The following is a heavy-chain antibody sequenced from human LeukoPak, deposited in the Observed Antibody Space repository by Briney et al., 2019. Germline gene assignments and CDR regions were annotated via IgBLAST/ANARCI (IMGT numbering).Heavy chain of an antibody. V-gene: IGHV1-46*01. CDR2: INPSGGST. D-gene: IGHD3-10*01. J-gene: IGHJ4*02. CDR3: ARVGEMSVWRALFDY. Sequence: AASVKVSCKASGYTFTSYYMHWVRQAPGQGLEWMGIINPSGGSTSYAQKFQGRVTMTRDTSTSTVYMELSSLRSEDTAVYYCARVGEMSVWRALFDYWGQGTLVTVSS. CDR1: GYTFTSYY.